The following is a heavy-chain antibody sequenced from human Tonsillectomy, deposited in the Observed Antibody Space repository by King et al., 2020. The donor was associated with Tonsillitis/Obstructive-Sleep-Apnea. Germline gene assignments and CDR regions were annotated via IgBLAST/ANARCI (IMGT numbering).Heavy chain of an antibody. Sequence: LQLQESGPGLVKPSETLSLTCTVSGGSISSGSYYWGWIRQPPGKGLEWIGSIYYSGSTYYNPSLKSRVTISVDTSKNQFSLKLSSVTAADTAVYYCAGSPTQVDIVATTDFMSYYFDYWGQGTLVTVSS. CDR2: IYYSGST. V-gene: IGHV4-39*01. J-gene: IGHJ4*02. CDR1: GGSISSGSYY. D-gene: IGHD5-12*01. CDR3: AGSPTQVDIVATTDFMSYYFDY.